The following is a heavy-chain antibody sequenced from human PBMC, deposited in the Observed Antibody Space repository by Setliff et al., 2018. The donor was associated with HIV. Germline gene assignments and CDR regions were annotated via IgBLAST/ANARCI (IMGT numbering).Heavy chain of an antibody. J-gene: IGHJ4*02. CDR3: ASLAAASASGYYFDY. CDR1: GGSISSGGYS. CDR2: IYHSGST. V-gene: IGHV4-30-2*01. D-gene: IGHD6-13*01. Sequence: SETLSLTCAVSGGSISSGGYSWSWIRQPPGKGLEWIGYIYHSGSTYYNPSLKSRVTISVDRSKNQFSLKLSSVTAADTAVYYCASLAAASASGYYFDYWGQGTLVTVSS.